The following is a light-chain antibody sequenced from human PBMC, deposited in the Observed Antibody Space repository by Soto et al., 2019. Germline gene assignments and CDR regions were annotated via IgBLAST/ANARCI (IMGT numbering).Light chain of an antibody. CDR3: QQRSNWPRT. CDR1: QSVCSY. CDR2: DAS. J-gene: IGKJ2*01. Sequence: EIVLTQSPATLSLSPGERATLSCRASQSVCSYLAWYQQKPGQAPRLLIYDASNRATGIPARFSGSGSGTDYTLAISRLEPEDFAVYYCQQRSNWPRTSGEGTKLEIK. V-gene: IGKV3-11*01.